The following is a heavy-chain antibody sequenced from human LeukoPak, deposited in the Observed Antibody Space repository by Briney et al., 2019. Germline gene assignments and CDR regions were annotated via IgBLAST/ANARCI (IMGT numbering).Heavy chain of an antibody. V-gene: IGHV1-2*06. CDR1: GYTFTGYY. J-gene: IGHJ4*02. CDR2: VYPNSGGT. CDR3: ARDRSTDLAIFDY. D-gene: IGHD2-2*01. Sequence: ASVKVSCKASGYTFTGYYMHWVRQAPGQGLEWRGRVYPNSGGTNYAQKFQGRVTMTGDTSISTAYMELSRLRSEDTAVYYCARDRSTDLAIFDYWGQGTLVTVSS.